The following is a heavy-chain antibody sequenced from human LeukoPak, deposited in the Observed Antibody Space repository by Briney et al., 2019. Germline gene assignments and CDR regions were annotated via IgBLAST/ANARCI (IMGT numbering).Heavy chain of an antibody. CDR1: GYTFTSYA. J-gene: IGHJ3*02. CDR3: ARTYSGHIRSNDVFDI. D-gene: IGHD1-26*01. Sequence: GASVKVSCKASGYTFTSYAMHWVRQAPGQRLEWMGWINAGNGNTKYSQKFQGRVTVTTDTSTSTAYMELRSLRSDDTAVYYCARTYSGHIRSNDVFDIWGQGTMVTVSS. CDR2: INAGNGNT. V-gene: IGHV1-3*01.